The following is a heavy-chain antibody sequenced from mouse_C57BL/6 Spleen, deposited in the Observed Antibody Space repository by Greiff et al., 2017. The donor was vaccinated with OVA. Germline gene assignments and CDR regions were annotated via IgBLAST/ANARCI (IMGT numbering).Heavy chain of an antibody. D-gene: IGHD1-1*01. CDR2: IDPETGGT. Sequence: QVQLQQSGAELVRPGASVTLSCKASGYTFTDYEMHWVKQTPVHGLEWIGAIDPETGGTAYNQKFKGKAILTADKSSSTAYMELRSLTSEDSAVYYCTRGPLDGSSDGYAMDYWGQGTSVTVSS. CDR3: TRGPLDGSSDGYAMDY. V-gene: IGHV1-15*01. CDR1: GYTFTDYE. J-gene: IGHJ4*01.